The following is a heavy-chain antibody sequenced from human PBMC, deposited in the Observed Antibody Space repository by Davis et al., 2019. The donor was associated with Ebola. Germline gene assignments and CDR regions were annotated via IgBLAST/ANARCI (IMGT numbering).Heavy chain of an antibody. CDR3: ARDGENYSDLDH. CDR1: GFTLRSYA. J-gene: IGHJ4*02. Sequence: GESLKISCAASGFTLRSYAMSWVRQAPGKGLVWVSRIKSDGSTISYADAVKGRFTTSRDNAKSTLYLQMSSLRVEDTAVYYCARDGENYSDLDHWGQGTLVTVSS. V-gene: IGHV3-74*01. D-gene: IGHD3-10*01. CDR2: IKSDGSTI.